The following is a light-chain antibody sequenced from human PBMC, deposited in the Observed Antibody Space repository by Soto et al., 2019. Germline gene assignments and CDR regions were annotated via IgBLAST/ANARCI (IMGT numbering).Light chain of an antibody. J-gene: IGKJ4*01. Sequence: EIVLTQSPATLSLSPGERATLSCRASQNTGTNLAWYQQKPGQAPRLLIYGASTRASDFPARFSGSGSGTEFTLAISSLQSEDFAVYYCQQYNQWPLTFGGGTKVDIK. V-gene: IGKV3-15*01. CDR1: QNTGTN. CDR2: GAS. CDR3: QQYNQWPLT.